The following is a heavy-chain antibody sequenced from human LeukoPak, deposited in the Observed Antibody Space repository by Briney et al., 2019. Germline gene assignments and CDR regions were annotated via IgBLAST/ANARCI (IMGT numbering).Heavy chain of an antibody. CDR1: GGSISSYY. Sequence: PSETLSLTCTVSGGSISSYYWSWIRQPPGKGLDCIGYIYYSGTTNYNPSLKSRVTISVDTSKNQFSLKLSSVTAADTAVYYCARLRSPGIAAAGAFDYWGQGTLVTVSS. D-gene: IGHD6-13*01. CDR3: ARLRSPGIAAAGAFDY. CDR2: IYYSGTT. V-gene: IGHV4-59*12. J-gene: IGHJ4*02.